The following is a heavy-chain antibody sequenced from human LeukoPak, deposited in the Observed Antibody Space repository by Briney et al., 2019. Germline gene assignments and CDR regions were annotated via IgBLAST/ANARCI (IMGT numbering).Heavy chain of an antibody. CDR3: ARFYCSSSSCLEDY. D-gene: IGHD2-2*01. J-gene: IGHJ4*02. CDR2: INSDGGTT. V-gene: IGHV3-74*01. Sequence: PGGSLRLSCAASGFTFSSNWMHWVRRAPGKGLVWVSRINSDGGTTGYADSRKGRFNLSRDNAKNTVYLQMNSLRGEDTAVYYCARFYCSSSSCLEDYWGQGTLVTVSS. CDR1: GFTFSSNW.